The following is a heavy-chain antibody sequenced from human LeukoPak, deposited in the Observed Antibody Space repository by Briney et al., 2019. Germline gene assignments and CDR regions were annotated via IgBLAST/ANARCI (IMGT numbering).Heavy chain of an antibody. J-gene: IGHJ4*02. CDR3: ARAVQLERRRLYYFDY. D-gene: IGHD1-1*01. V-gene: IGHV1-8*01. Sequence: ASVKVSCKASGYTFTIYDINWVRQATGQGLEWMGWMNPNSGNTGYSQKFQGRVTMTRNTSISTAYMELSSLRSEVTAVYYCARAVQLERRRLYYFDYWGQGTLVTVSS. CDR1: GYTFTIYD. CDR2: MNPNSGNT.